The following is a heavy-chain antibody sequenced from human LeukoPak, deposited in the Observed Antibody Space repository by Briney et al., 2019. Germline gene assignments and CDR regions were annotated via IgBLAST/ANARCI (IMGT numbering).Heavy chain of an antibody. CDR2: ISAYNGNT. J-gene: IGHJ4*02. Sequence: ASVKVSCKASGYTFTSYGISWVRQAPGQGLEWMGWISAYNGNTNYAQKLQGRVTMTTDTSTSTAYMELGSLRSDDTAVYYCARDREGYCSSTSCVNFDYWGQGTLVTVSS. D-gene: IGHD2-2*01. V-gene: IGHV1-18*04. CDR3: ARDREGYCSSTSCVNFDY. CDR1: GYTFTSYG.